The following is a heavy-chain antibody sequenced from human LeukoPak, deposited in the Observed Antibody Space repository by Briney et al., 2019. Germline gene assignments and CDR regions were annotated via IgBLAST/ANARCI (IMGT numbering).Heavy chain of an antibody. J-gene: IGHJ3*02. D-gene: IGHD3-3*01. V-gene: IGHV4-38-2*02. CDR2: IYHSGST. CDR1: GYSISSGYY. CDR3: AGGYYHDAFDI. Sequence: SETQSLTCTVSGYSISSGYYWGWIRQPPGKGLEWIGSIYHSGSTYYNPSLKSRVTISVDTSKNQFSLKLSSVTAADTAVYYCAGGYYHDAFDIWGQGTMVTVSS.